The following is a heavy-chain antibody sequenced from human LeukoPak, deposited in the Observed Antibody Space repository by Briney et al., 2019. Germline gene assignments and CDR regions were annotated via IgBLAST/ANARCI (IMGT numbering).Heavy chain of an antibody. CDR2: INHSGST. J-gene: IGHJ5*02. Sequence: PSETLSLTCAVYGGSFSGYYWSWIRQPPGKGLEWIGEINHSGSTNYNPSLKSRVTISVDTSKNQFSLKLSSVTAADTAVYYCARGLRSRQYQLLLINWFDPWGQGTLVTVSS. D-gene: IGHD2-2*01. CDR1: GGSFSGYY. V-gene: IGHV4-34*01. CDR3: ARGLRSRQYQLLLINWFDP.